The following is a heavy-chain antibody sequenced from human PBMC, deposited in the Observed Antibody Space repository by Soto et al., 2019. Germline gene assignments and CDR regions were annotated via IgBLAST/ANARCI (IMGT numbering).Heavy chain of an antibody. CDR3: ARAEEQWLVTGYYYYGMDV. J-gene: IGHJ6*02. CDR1: GGTFSSYA. CDR2: IIPIFGTA. D-gene: IGHD6-19*01. Sequence: SVKVSCKASGGTFSSYAISWVRQAPGQGLEWMGGIIPIFGTANYAQKFQGRVTITADKSTSTAYMELSSLRSEDTAVYYCARAEEQWLVTGYYYYGMDVWGQGTTVTVSS. V-gene: IGHV1-69*06.